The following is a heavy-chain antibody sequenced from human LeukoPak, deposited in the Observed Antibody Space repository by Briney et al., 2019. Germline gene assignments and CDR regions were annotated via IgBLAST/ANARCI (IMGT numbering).Heavy chain of an antibody. J-gene: IGHJ3*01. CDR3: ARDGGYCSSINCYLGV. CDR1: GFTFSSYS. Sequence: PGGSLGLSCAASGFTFSSYSMNWIRQAPGKGLEWVSYISSTSSTTHYADSVKGRFTISRDNAKNSLYLQMNSLRAEDTAVYYCARDGGYCSSINCYLGVWGQGTMVTVSS. CDR2: ISSTSSTT. V-gene: IGHV3-48*01. D-gene: IGHD2-2*01.